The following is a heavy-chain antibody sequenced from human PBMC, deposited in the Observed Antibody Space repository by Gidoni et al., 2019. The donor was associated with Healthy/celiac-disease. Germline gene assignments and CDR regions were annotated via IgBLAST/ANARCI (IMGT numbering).Heavy chain of an antibody. CDR3: ARDFWSGYYGMDV. CDR2: ISSSSSYI. Sequence: EVQLVESGGGLVKPGGSLRLSCAASGFTFSSYSMNWVRQAPGKGREGVSSISSSSSYIYYADSVKGRFTISRDNAKNSLYLQMNSLRAEDTAVYYCARDFWSGYYGMDVWGQGTTVTVSS. J-gene: IGHJ6*02. V-gene: IGHV3-21*01. CDR1: GFTFSSYS. D-gene: IGHD3-3*01.